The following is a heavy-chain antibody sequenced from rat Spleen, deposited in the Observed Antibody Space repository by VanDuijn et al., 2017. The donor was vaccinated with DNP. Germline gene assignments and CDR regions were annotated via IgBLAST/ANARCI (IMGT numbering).Heavy chain of an antibody. CDR1: GFTFSNYW. J-gene: IGHJ2*01. Sequence: EVQLVESGGGLVQPGRSLKLSCAASGFTFSNYWMTWIRQVPGRGLEWVASITSSGGSIYYPDSVKGRFTISRENAKGSLDLQMDSLRSEDTAIYYCTTADFWGQGLMVTVSS. CDR2: ITSSGGSI. CDR3: TTADF. V-gene: IGHV5-31*01.